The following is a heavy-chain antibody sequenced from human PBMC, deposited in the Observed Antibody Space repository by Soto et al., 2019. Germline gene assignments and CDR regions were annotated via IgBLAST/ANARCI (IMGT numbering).Heavy chain of an antibody. V-gene: IGHV1-69*06. CDR2: IIPIFGTA. CDR3: ASGSDGSGYGPEYFQH. D-gene: IGHD3-22*01. J-gene: IGHJ1*01. Sequence: SVKVSCEASGGTFSSYSISWVLQAPGEGLEWMGGIIPIFGTANYAQKFQGRVTITADKSTSTAYMELSSLRSEDTAVYYCASGSDGSGYGPEYFQHWGQGTLVTVSS. CDR1: GGTFSSYS.